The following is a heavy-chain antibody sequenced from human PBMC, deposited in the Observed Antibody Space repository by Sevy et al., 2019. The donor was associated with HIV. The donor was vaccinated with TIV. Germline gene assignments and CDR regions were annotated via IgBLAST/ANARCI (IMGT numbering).Heavy chain of an antibody. CDR3: ARAPYDNPYYFDY. J-gene: IGHJ4*02. Sequence: ASVKVSCKACGYTFTGYYMHWVRQAPGQGLEWMGWINPNSGGTNYAQKFQGWVTMTRDTSISTAYMELSRLRSDDTAVYYCARAPYDNPYYFDYWGQGTLVTVSS. CDR2: INPNSGGT. V-gene: IGHV1-2*04. CDR1: GYTFTGYY. D-gene: IGHD3-22*01.